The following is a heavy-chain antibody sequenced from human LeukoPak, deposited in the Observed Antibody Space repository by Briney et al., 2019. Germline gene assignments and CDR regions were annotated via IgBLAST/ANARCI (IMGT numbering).Heavy chain of an antibody. CDR3: ARGRGYSSSWYNFDY. CDR2: ISAYNGNT. Sequence: ASVKVSCTASGYTFTNYAINWVRQAPGQGLEWMGWISAYNGNTNYAQKLQGRVTMTTDTSTSTAYMELRSLRSDDTAVYYCARGRGYSSSWYNFDYWGQGTLVTVSS. V-gene: IGHV1-18*01. CDR1: GYTFTNYA. D-gene: IGHD6-13*01. J-gene: IGHJ4*02.